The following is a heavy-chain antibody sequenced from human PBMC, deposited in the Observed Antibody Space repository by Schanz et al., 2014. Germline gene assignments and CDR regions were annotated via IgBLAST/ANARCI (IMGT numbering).Heavy chain of an antibody. J-gene: IGHJ4*02. CDR1: GFTFTNYA. CDR2: IGGSGDST. D-gene: IGHD2-21*01. Sequence: EVQLLESGGGLVQPGGSLRLSCAASGFTFTNYAMTWVRQAPGKGLEWVSGIGGSGDSTHYADSVRGRFTISRDNSNNTVYLQMNTLRAEDTAVYYCAREDCSATSCYFRYWGQGTLVTVSS. CDR3: AREDCSATSCYFRY. V-gene: IGHV3-23*01.